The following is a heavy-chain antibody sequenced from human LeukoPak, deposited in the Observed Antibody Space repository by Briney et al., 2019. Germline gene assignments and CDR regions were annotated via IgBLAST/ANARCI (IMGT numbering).Heavy chain of an antibody. Sequence: GGSLRLSCTASGFTFGDYAVTWVRQAPGKGLEWVGFIRSKAYGGTTEYAASVKGRFTISRDDSKSIAYLQMNSLKTEDTAVYYCTRDDWYFDLWGRGTLVTVSS. CDR3: TRDDWYFDL. V-gene: IGHV3-49*04. CDR2: IRSKAYGGTT. J-gene: IGHJ2*01. CDR1: GFTFGDYA.